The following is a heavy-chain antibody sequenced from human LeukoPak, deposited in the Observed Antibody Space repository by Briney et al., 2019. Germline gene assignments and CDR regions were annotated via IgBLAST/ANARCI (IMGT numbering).Heavy chain of an antibody. Sequence: SETLSLTCTVSGGSISGYYWSWIRQPPGKRLEWIGYIYYTGSTNYNPSLKSRVTISVDTSKNQFSLKLSSVTAADTAVYYCARDAYYYDSSASRLFDYWGQGTLVTVSS. V-gene: IGHV4-59*01. CDR3: ARDAYYYDSSASRLFDY. CDR1: GGSISGYY. J-gene: IGHJ4*02. D-gene: IGHD3-22*01. CDR2: IYYTGST.